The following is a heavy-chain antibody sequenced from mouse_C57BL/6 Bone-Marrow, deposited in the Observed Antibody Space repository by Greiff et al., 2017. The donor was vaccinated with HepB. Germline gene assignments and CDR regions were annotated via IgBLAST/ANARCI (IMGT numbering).Heavy chain of an antibody. J-gene: IGHJ4*01. CDR2: IRSKSNNYAT. V-gene: IGHV10-1*01. D-gene: IGHD1-1*01. Sequence: EVMLVESGGGLVQPKGSLKLSCAASGFSFNTYAMNWVRQAPGKGLEWVARIRSKSNNYATYYADSVKDRFTISRDDSESMLYLQMNNLKTEDTAMYYCVRTDYYGCSYDAMDYWGQGTSVTVSS. CDR1: GFSFNTYA. CDR3: VRTDYYGCSYDAMDY.